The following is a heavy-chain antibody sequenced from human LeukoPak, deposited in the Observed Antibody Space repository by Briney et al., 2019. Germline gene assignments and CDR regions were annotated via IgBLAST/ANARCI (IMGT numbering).Heavy chain of an antibody. D-gene: IGHD6-19*01. Sequence: SETLSLTCTVSGGSISSYPWSWIRQPPGKGLEWIGYIYYSGSTNYNPSLKSRVTISVDTSKKQFSLKLSSVTAADTAVYYCAAQGRYSSGWRADYWGQGTLVTVSS. CDR3: AAQGRYSSGWRADY. CDR2: IYYSGST. CDR1: GGSISSYP. J-gene: IGHJ4*02. V-gene: IGHV4-59*01.